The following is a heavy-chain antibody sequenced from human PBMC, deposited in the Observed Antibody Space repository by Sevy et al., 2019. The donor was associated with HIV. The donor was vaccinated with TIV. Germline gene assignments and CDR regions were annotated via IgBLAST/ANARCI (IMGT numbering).Heavy chain of an antibody. CDR2: MNPNSGNT. CDR1: GYTFTSYD. CDR3: ARMSGRDYAPGHYYYYGMDV. D-gene: IGHD4-17*01. J-gene: IGHJ6*02. V-gene: IGHV1-8*01. Sequence: ASVKVSCKASGYTFTSYDINWVRQATGQGLEWMGWMNPNSGNTGYAQKFQGRVTMTRNTSISTAYMELSSLRSEDTAVYYCARMSGRDYAPGHYYYYGMDVWGQGTTVTVSS.